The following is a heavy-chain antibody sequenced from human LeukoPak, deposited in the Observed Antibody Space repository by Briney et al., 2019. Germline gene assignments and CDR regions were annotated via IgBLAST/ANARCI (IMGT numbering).Heavy chain of an antibody. J-gene: IGHJ3*02. Sequence: PSETLSLTCTVSGGSISSYYWSWIRQPPGKGLEWIGYIYYSGSTNYNPSLKSRVTISVDTSKNQFSLKLSSVTAADTAVYYCATVRPVVRGGSSLAFDIWGQGTMVTVSS. V-gene: IGHV4-59*01. D-gene: IGHD3-10*01. CDR3: ATVRPVVRGGSSLAFDI. CDR1: GGSISSYY. CDR2: IYYSGST.